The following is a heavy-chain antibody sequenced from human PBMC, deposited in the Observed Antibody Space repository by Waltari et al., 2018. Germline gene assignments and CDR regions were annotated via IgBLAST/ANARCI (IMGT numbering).Heavy chain of an antibody. CDR2: ISYDVSDE. CDR3: ARDGPLQIQSWYSFDY. CDR1: GFTFSYHA. V-gene: IGHV3-30*07. D-gene: IGHD5-18*01. Sequence: QVQLVESGGGVVHPGRSLRLSCEASGFTFSYHALHWVRQVSGKGREVGAGISYDVSDEDYADAVRGRFTISRDDSKDTVNLQMNSLRPEDTAVYYCARDGPLQIQSWYSFDYWGQGTLVTVSS. J-gene: IGHJ4*02.